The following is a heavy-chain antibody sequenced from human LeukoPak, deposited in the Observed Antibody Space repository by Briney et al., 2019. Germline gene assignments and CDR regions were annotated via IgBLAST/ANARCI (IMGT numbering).Heavy chain of an antibody. D-gene: IGHD3-10*01. J-gene: IGHJ4*02. V-gene: IGHV3-21*01. CDR1: GFTFRSYS. CDR3: ARDQSAHGSGSYYDY. Sequence: GGSLRLSCAASGFTFRSYSMSWVHQAPGKGLEWVSAISSSSSYIYYADSVKGRFTISRDNAKNSLYLQMNSLRAEDTAVYYCARDQSAHGSGSYYDYWGQGTLVTVSS. CDR2: ISSSSSYI.